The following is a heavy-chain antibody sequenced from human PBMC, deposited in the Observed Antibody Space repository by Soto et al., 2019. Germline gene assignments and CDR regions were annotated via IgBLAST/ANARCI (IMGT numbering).Heavy chain of an antibody. CDR3: ATTYGGNSFAFDP. V-gene: IGHV4-59*08. CDR2: IHYSGIT. Sequence: TSETLSLTCTVSGDSISSYYWSWIRQPPGKGPEWIGYIHYSGITKYNPSLKSRLTISVDTSKNQFSLKVNSVTAADTAVYYCATTYGGNSFAFDPWGPGTLVTVSS. D-gene: IGHD4-17*01. CDR1: GDSISSYY. J-gene: IGHJ5*02.